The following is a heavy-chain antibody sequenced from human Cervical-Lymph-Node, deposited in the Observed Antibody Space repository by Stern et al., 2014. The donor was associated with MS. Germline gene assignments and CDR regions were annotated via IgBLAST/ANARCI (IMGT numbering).Heavy chain of an antibody. D-gene: IGHD5-18*01. CDR3: ARDKEDTNMAFRYFDN. V-gene: IGHV4-61*02. CDR1: GGSVGSGSYD. J-gene: IGHJ4*02. CDR2: IYTTGST. Sequence: QVQLQESGPGLVKPSQTLSLTCTVSGGSVGSGSYDWSWLRQPPGKGLEWIGRIYTTGSTYSNPSPKVPAFISIDPSQHPFSRKLTSVTAADTAVYYCARDKEDTNMAFRYFDNWGQGTLVTVSS.